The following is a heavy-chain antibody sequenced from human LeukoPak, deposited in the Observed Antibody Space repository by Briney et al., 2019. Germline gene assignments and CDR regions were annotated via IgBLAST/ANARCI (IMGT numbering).Heavy chain of an antibody. CDR3: AKSDYYDSSGHPSSFEY. Sequence: GGSLRPSCAASGFPFSAYAMSWVRQAPGKGLEWVSGVSGSGSTIYYADSVKGRFTISRDNSKSTLHLQMNSLRAEDTAVYYCAKSDYYDSSGHPSSFEYWGQGTPVTVSS. J-gene: IGHJ4*02. CDR2: VSGSGSTI. D-gene: IGHD3-22*01. CDR1: GFPFSAYA. V-gene: IGHV3-23*01.